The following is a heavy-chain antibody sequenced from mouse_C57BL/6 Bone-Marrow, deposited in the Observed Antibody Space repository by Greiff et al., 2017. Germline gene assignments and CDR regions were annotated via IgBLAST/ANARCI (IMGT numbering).Heavy chain of an antibody. CDR3: YGHEAQATSWFAC. CDR2: ISSKSNNYAT. J-gene: IGHJ3*01. Sequence: EVQLLESGGGLVQPKGSLKLSCAASGFSFNTYAMHWVRQAPGEGLEWVARISSKSNNYATYYADSVKDRFTISRDDSESMLYLQMNNLQTDDTAVYYCYGHEAQATSWFACRGQRTMVTVSA. D-gene: IGHD3-2*02. V-gene: IGHV10-1*01. CDR1: GFSFNTYA.